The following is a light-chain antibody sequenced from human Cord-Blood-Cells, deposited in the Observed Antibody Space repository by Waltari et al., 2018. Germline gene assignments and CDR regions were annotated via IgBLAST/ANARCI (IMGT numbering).Light chain of an antibody. J-gene: IGLJ3*02. CDR1: SPNIGCNY. Sequence: QSVLTHPPSASGTPGQRVTIPCPGRSPNIGCNYVYWYQQLPGTAPKPLIYRNNQRPSGVPDRFSCSKSGTSASLAISGLRSEDEADYYCAAWDDSLSGWVFGGGTKLTVL. V-gene: IGLV1-47*01. CDR2: RNN. CDR3: AAWDDSLSGWV.